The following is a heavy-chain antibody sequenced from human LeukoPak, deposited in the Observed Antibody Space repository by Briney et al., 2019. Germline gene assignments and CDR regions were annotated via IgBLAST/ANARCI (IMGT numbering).Heavy chain of an antibody. Sequence: SVKVSCKASGGTFSNYAISWVRQAPGQGLVWMGRIIPLFGTPNYEQKFQGRVSITTDESTSAAYMELSSLTSEDTAVYYCARAVLVRYFDWLLSLDYWGQGTLVTVSS. D-gene: IGHD3-9*01. J-gene: IGHJ4*02. V-gene: IGHV1-69*05. CDR2: IIPLFGTP. CDR1: GGTFSNYA. CDR3: ARAVLVRYFDWLLSLDY.